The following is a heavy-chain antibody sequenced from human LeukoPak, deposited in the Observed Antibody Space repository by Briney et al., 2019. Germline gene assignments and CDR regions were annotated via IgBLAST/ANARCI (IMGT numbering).Heavy chain of an antibody. V-gene: IGHV3-11*05. CDR3: ARGGCGGGNCYSGTGWFES. Sequence: GGSLRLSCEASGFLFHDYYMSWVRQAPGKGQEWIAYITSESIPQYADSVRGRFTISRDNAQSSVSLQMDSLRAEDTAVYYCARGGCGGGNCYSGTGWFESWGQGALVIVST. J-gene: IGHJ5*01. CDR1: GFLFHDYY. CDR2: ITSESIP. D-gene: IGHD2-21*02.